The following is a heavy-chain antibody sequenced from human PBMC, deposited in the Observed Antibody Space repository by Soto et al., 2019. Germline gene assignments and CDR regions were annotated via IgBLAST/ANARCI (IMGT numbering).Heavy chain of an antibody. V-gene: IGHV1-69*13. CDR2: IIPIFRSS. J-gene: IGHJ4*02. CDR1: GGTFTDYA. CDR3: AKDVGFQQHLFVFDL. D-gene: IGHD3-10*02. Sequence: SVKVSCNASGGTFTDYAFSWVRQAPGQGLEWMGGIIPIFRSSNFAQKFQGRLTIFADASAGTAYMELSSLRSDDTAIYYCAKDVGFQQHLFVFDLWGQGTLVTVSS.